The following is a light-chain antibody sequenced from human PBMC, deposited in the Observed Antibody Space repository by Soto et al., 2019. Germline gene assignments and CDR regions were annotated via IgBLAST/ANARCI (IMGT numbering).Light chain of an antibody. CDR1: ESLSQQS. Sequence: IVLTQSPGTLSVSPGETATLSCRASESLSQQSIAWYQQKPGQAPRLLIYGVSGRATGIPARFSGSGSGTEGTLTISSLKSEDVAVYYCHQYNNWPGTFGQGTKVDIK. CDR3: HQYNNWPGT. CDR2: GVS. J-gene: IGKJ1*01. V-gene: IGKV3-15*01.